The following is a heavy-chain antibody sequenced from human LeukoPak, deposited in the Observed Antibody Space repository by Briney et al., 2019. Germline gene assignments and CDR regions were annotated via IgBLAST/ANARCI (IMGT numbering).Heavy chain of an antibody. CDR1: GGTFSSYA. D-gene: IGHD3-22*01. Sequence: GASVKVSCKASGGTFSSYAISWVRQAPGQGLEWMGGIIPIFGTANYAQKFQGRVTITADESTSTAYMELSNLRSEDTAVYYCARDYDSSGYGSYFDYWGQGTLVTVSS. V-gene: IGHV1-69*13. CDR3: ARDYDSSGYGSYFDY. J-gene: IGHJ4*02. CDR2: IIPIFGTA.